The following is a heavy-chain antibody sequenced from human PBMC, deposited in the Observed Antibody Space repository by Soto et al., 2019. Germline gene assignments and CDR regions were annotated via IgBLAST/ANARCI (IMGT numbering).Heavy chain of an antibody. CDR1: GLTLSDYY. CDR3: ARGDGYNSYYFDY. D-gene: IGHD5-12*01. Sequence: PGGSLRLSCAASGLTLSDYYMSWIRQAPGKGLEWVSYISSSGSTIYYADSVKGRFTISRDNAKNSLYLQMNSLRAEDTAVYYCARGDGYNSYYFDYWGQGTLVTVSS. V-gene: IGHV3-11*01. CDR2: ISSSGSTI. J-gene: IGHJ4*02.